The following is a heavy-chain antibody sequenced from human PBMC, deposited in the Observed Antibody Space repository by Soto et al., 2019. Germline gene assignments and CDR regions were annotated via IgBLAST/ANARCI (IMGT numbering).Heavy chain of an antibody. CDR1: GGSISSGGYY. Sequence: QVQLQESGPGLVKPSQTLSLTCTVSGGSISSGGYYWSWIRQHPGKGLEWIGYIYYSGSTYYNPSLKSRVTISVDTSKNQFSLKLSSVTAADTAVYYCNCYVFWSGYYLDYWGQGTLVTVSS. D-gene: IGHD3-3*01. CDR3: NCYVFWSGYYLDY. V-gene: IGHV4-31*03. J-gene: IGHJ4*02. CDR2: IYYSGST.